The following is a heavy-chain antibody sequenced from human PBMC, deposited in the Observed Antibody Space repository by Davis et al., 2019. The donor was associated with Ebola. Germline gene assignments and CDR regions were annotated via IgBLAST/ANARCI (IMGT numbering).Heavy chain of an antibody. D-gene: IGHD3-16*01. CDR1: GGSFSDYF. V-gene: IGHV4-34*01. CDR3: ARADYTRYFDH. CDR2: ISHHNGYT. J-gene: IGHJ4*02. Sequence: GSLRLSCAVYGGSFSDYFWSWIRQPPEKGLEWIGEISHHNGYTNYNPSLKSRVTISVDTSNNQFSLSLNSVTAADTAVYYCARADYTRYFDHWGQGTVVTVSP.